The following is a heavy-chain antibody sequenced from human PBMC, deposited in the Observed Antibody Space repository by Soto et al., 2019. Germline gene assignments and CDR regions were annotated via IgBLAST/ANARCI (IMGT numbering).Heavy chain of an antibody. CDR1: GFRFKSFV. D-gene: IGHD3-16*01. Sequence: QVQLVESGGGVVQPGTSLRLSCAASGFRFKSFVMHWVRQAPGKGLEWVAFTSYDGNNKDYGDSVKGRFTVSRENAQNTLHLQMDFLRPEDTALYYCARWGTTWGFDLWGQGTLVSVSS. CDR2: TSYDGNNK. V-gene: IGHV3-30*19. CDR3: ARWGTTWGFDL. J-gene: IGHJ4*02.